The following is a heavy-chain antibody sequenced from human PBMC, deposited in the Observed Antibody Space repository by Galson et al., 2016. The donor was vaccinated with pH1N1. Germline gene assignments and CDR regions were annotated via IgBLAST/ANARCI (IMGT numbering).Heavy chain of an antibody. J-gene: IGHJ4*02. CDR1: GYTFTGHY. D-gene: IGHD5-12*01. V-gene: IGHV1-2*02. CDR2: INPDSGGT. Sequence: SVKVSCKASGYTFTGHYIHWVRQVPGQGLEWMGWINPDSGGTKYAQKFQGRVTMTRDTSPSATYMELSRLRSDDTAIYFCARILPATSGYDYRGQGTLVTGSS. CDR3: ARILPATSGYDY.